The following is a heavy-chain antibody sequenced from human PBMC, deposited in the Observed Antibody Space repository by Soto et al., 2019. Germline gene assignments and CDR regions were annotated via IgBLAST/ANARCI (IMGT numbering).Heavy chain of an antibody. V-gene: IGHV1-46*01. Sequence: GASVKVSCKASGYTFTSYYMHWVRQAPGQGLEWMGIINPSGGSTSYAQKFQGRVTMTRDTSTSTVYMELSSLRSGDTAVYYCASKTRGGYYDTHQGFGPWGQGTLVTVSS. J-gene: IGHJ5*02. D-gene: IGHD3-22*01. CDR3: ASKTRGGYYDTHQGFGP. CDR1: GYTFTSYY. CDR2: INPSGGST.